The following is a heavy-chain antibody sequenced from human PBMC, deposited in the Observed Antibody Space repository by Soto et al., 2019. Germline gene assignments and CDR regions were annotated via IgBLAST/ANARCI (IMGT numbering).Heavy chain of an antibody. D-gene: IGHD3-22*01. CDR1: GFSFSDFW. V-gene: IGHV3-7*01. CDR2: IKGDESER. Sequence: HPGGSLRLSCTTSGFSFSDFWMSWVRQAPGKGPQWVASIKGDESERQYGDSVKGRVIISRDNAKNSLHLQMNDLRGDDSALYYCMRDYLGYWGQGTPVTVSS. CDR3: MRDYLGY. J-gene: IGHJ4*02.